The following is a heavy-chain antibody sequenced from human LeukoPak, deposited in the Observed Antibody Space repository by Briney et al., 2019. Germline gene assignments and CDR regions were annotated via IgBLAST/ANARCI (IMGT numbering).Heavy chain of an antibody. CDR3: ARDRTGLDY. J-gene: IGHJ4*02. CDR2: IFTTGGP. Sequence: PSETLSLTCTVSGGSIGTYYWSWIRQPAGKGLEWLGRIFTTGGPNYNPSLKSRVTMSLDTSKNQFSLKLSSVTAADTAVYYCARDRTGLDYWGQGTLVTVSS. CDR1: GGSIGTYY. V-gene: IGHV4-4*07.